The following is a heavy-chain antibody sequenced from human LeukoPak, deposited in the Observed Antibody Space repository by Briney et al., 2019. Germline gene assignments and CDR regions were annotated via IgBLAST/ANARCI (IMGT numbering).Heavy chain of an antibody. J-gene: IGHJ6*02. V-gene: IGHV1-46*01. CDR2: INPSGGST. CDR3: VSQEGTYGVWAYYYGMDV. CDR1: GYTFTSYY. D-gene: IGHD3-16*01. Sequence: GSVKVSCKASGYTFTSYYMHWVRQAPGQGLEWMGIINPSGGSTSYAQKFQGRVTMTRDTSTSTVYMELSSLRSEDTAVYYCVSQEGTYGVWAYYYGMDVWGQGTTVTVSS.